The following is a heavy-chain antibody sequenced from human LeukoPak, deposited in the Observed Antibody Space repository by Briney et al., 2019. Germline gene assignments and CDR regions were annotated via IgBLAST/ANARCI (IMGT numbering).Heavy chain of an antibody. J-gene: IGHJ5*02. CDR3: ARDNGEWRLNWFDH. V-gene: IGHV3-33*01. Sequence: GGSLRLSCAASGFSFSTYVMHWVRQAPGKGLDWEALIWDDGNNKYYADSVKGRFTISRDNSKDTLYLQMNSLRADDTAVYYCARDNGEWRLNWFDHWGQGTLVTVSS. CDR1: GFSFSTYV. CDR2: IWDDGNNK. D-gene: IGHD2-8*01.